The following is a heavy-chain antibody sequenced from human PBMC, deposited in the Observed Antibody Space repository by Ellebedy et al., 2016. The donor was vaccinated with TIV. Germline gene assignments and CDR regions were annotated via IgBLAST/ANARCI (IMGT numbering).Heavy chain of an antibody. V-gene: IGHV4-59*08. CDR3: ARHRFSSGPSFDH. J-gene: IGHJ4*02. CDR2: ISHIGNS. D-gene: IGHD3-10*01. CDR1: GDSTSLDY. Sequence: MPSETLSLTCTFSGDSTSLDYWNWIRQPPGKGLEWIGYISHIGNSNYNPSLKSRVTMSIDTSRNQFSLRLTSVTAADTAVYHCARHRFSSGPSFDHWGQGALVVVSS.